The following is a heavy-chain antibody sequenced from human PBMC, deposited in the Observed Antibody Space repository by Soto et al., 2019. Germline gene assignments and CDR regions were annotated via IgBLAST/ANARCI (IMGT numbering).Heavy chain of an antibody. J-gene: IGHJ4*02. V-gene: IGHV3-23*01. Sequence: VQLLESGGSLVQPGGSLTLSCAASGFPFSNYAMSWVRQTPEKGLEWVSTISYHSFGTHYADSVKGRFTVSRDNSKDTVWLQMDGLRAEDTAVYYCAKDPSTGPADFWGQGTLVTVSS. CDR3: AKDPSTGPADF. D-gene: IGHD3-9*01. CDR2: ISYHSFGT. CDR1: GFPFSNYA.